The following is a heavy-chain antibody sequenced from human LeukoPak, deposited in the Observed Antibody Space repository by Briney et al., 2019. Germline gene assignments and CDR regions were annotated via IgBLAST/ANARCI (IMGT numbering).Heavy chain of an antibody. CDR2: INQDGSET. CDR1: GFTFSSYW. D-gene: IGHD1-1*01. J-gene: IGHJ4*02. Sequence: GGSLRLSCAASGFTFSSYWMSWVRQAPGKGLEWVANINQDGSETYYVDSVKGRFTISGDDAKNSLFLQMNSLRAEDTAVYYCARGALGMKYDRGYFDYWGQGTLVTVSS. V-gene: IGHV3-7*01. CDR3: ARGALGMKYDRGYFDY.